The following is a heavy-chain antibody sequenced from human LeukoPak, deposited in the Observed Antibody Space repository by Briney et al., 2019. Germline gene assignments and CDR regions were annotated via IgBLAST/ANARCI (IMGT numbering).Heavy chain of an antibody. J-gene: IGHJ4*02. V-gene: IGHV3-53*01. CDR2: IFSGGSK. CDR1: GFTVCSNY. Sequence: QPGGSLRLSCAASGFTVCSNYMSWVRPAPGKGLEWGSVIFSGGSKYYADSVKGRFTISRDNSKNTLYLQMNSLRAEDTAVYYCASPSFYTGTDFDYWGQGTLVTVSS. D-gene: IGHD3-10*01. CDR3: ASPSFYTGTDFDY.